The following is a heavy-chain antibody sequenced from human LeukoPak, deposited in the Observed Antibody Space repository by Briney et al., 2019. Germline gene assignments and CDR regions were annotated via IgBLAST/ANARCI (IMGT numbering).Heavy chain of an antibody. CDR1: GFTFSNFG. V-gene: IGHV3-30*19. J-gene: IGHJ3*02. Sequence: PGGSLRLSCAASGFTFSNFGMHWVRQAPGKGLEWVAVISYDGSNKYYADSVKGRFTISRDNSKNTLYLQMNSLRAEDTAVYYCARVLVGATGDAFDIWGQGTMVTVSS. CDR2: ISYDGSNK. CDR3: ARVLVGATGDAFDI. D-gene: IGHD1-26*01.